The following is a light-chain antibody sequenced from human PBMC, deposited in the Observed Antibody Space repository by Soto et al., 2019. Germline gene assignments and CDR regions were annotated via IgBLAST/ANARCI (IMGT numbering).Light chain of an antibody. CDR2: KDT. V-gene: IGLV3-1*01. CDR3: QAWDSSTAV. CDR1: KLGNKY. J-gene: IGLJ2*01. Sequence: SYELTQPPSVSVSPGQTASITCSGDKLGNKYACWYQQKPGQSPVLLIYKDTKRPSGIPERFSGSNSGNTATLTISGTQAMDEADYYCQAWDSSTAVFGGGTQLTVL.